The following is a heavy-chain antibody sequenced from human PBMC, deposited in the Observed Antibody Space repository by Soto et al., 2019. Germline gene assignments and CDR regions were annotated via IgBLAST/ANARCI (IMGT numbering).Heavy chain of an antibody. Sequence: SVKGSCKASGGTFSSYAISWVRQAPGQGLEWMGGIIPIFGTSNYAQKFQGRVTITADESTSTVYMELSSLRSEDTAVYYCARIGGSYYYGMDVWGQGTTVSAP. CDR1: GGTFSSYA. J-gene: IGHJ6*02. D-gene: IGHD3-16*01. V-gene: IGHV1-69*13. CDR3: ARIGGSYYYGMDV. CDR2: IIPIFGTS.